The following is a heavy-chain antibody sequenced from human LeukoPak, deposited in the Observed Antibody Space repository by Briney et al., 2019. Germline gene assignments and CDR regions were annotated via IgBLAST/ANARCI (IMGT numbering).Heavy chain of an antibody. Sequence: ASVKVSCKASGYTFTGYYMHWVRQAPGQGLEWMGWINPNSGGTNYAQKFQGRVTMTRDTSISTAYMELSGLRSDDTAVYYCARENIVVVPAAIVGHLGGTYYYYMDVWGKGTTVTVSS. CDR2: INPNSGGT. D-gene: IGHD2-2*02. J-gene: IGHJ6*03. V-gene: IGHV1-2*02. CDR1: GYTFTGYY. CDR3: ARENIVVVPAAIVGHLGGTYYYYMDV.